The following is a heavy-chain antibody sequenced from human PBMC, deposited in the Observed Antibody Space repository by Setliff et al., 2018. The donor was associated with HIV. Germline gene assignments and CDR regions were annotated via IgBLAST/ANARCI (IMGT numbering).Heavy chain of an antibody. CDR1: GGSFSGYY. J-gene: IGHJ6*03. CDR3: ARVPVYYYGSGQRGYYYMDV. CDR2: INHSGSI. Sequence: SETLSLTCAVYGGSFSGYYWTWIRQPPGKGLEWIGEINHSGSINYNPFLKSRVTISVDTSKNQFSLKLSSVTAADTAVYYCARVPVYYYGSGQRGYYYMDVWGRGTTVTVSS. V-gene: IGHV4-34*01. D-gene: IGHD3-10*01.